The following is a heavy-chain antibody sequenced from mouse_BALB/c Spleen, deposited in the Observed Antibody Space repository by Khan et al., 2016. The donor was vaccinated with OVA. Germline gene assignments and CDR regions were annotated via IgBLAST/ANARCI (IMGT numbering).Heavy chain of an antibody. CDR1: GYSITSGYG. D-gene: IGHD1-2*01. J-gene: IGHJ2*01. Sequence: EVKLEVSGPGLVKPSQSLSLTCTVTGYSITSGYGWNWIRQFPGNKLEWMGYISYSGSTNYNPSLKSRISITRDTSKNQFFLQLNSVTTEDTATYYCARTARIKYWVQGTTLTVSS. CDR2: ISYSGST. CDR3: ARTARIKY. V-gene: IGHV3-2*02.